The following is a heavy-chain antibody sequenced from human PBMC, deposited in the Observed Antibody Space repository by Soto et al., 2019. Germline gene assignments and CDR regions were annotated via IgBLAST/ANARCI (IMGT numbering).Heavy chain of an antibody. J-gene: IGHJ4*02. D-gene: IGHD6-19*01. V-gene: IGHV4-4*02. CDR3: ARGLYSSGWYLGGRYYFDY. Sequence: SETLSLTCAVSGGSISSSNLWSWVRQPPGKGLEWIGEIYHSGSTNYNPSLKSRVTISVDKSKNQFSLKLSSVTAADTAVYYCARGLYSSGWYLGGRYYFDYWGQGTLVTVSS. CDR2: IYHSGST. CDR1: GGSISSSNL.